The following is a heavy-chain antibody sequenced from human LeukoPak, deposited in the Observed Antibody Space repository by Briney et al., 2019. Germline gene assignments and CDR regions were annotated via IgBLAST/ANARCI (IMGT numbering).Heavy chain of an antibody. CDR2: ISSSSSTI. Sequence: PGGSLRLSCAASGFTFSSYSMNWVRQAPGKGLEWVSYISSSSSTIYYADSVKGRFTISRDNAKNSLYLQMNSLRAEDTAVYYCARGVVAATDYYYYYMDVWGKGTTVTDSS. J-gene: IGHJ6*03. V-gene: IGHV3-48*01. D-gene: IGHD2-15*01. CDR3: ARGVVAATDYYYYYMDV. CDR1: GFTFSSYS.